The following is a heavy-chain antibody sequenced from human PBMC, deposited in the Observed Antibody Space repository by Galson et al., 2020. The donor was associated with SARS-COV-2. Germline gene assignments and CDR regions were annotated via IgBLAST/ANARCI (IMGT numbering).Heavy chain of an antibody. CDR3: ARDMITFGGVIVIETDYVDY. CDR1: GYTFTGYY. V-gene: IGHV1-2*06. D-gene: IGHD3-16*02. CDR2: INPNSGGT. J-gene: IGHJ4*02. Sequence: ASVQVSCKASGYTFTGYYMHWVRQAPGQGLEWMGRINPNSGGTNYAQKFQGRVTMTRDTSISTAYMELSRLRSDDTAVYYCARDMITFGGVIVIETDYVDYWGQGTLVTVSS.